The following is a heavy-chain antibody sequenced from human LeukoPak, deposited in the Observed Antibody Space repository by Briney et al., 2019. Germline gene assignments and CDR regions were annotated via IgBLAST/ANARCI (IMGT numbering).Heavy chain of an antibody. J-gene: IGHJ4*02. V-gene: IGHV1-18*04. D-gene: IGHD2-15*01. CDR1: GHTFTSYY. CDR3: ARVVGYFDY. Sequence: ASVKVSCKASGHTFTSYYLHWVRQAPGQGLEWMGWISAYNGNTNYAQKLQGRVTMTTDTPTSTAYMELRSLRSDDTAVYYCARVVGYFDYWGQGTLVTVSS. CDR2: ISAYNGNT.